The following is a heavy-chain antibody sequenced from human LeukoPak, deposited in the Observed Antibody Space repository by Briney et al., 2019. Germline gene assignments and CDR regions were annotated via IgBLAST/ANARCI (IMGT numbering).Heavy chain of an antibody. Sequence: SETLSLTCTVSGYSISSGYYWGWIRQPPGKGLEWIGSIYHSGSTYYNPSLKSRVTISVDTSKNQVSLKLSSVTAADTAVHYCARDFAYYDSSGYDSWFDPWGQGTLVTVSS. CDR2: IYHSGST. J-gene: IGHJ5*02. CDR1: GYSISSGYY. V-gene: IGHV4-38-2*02. CDR3: ARDFAYYDSSGYDSWFDP. D-gene: IGHD3-22*01.